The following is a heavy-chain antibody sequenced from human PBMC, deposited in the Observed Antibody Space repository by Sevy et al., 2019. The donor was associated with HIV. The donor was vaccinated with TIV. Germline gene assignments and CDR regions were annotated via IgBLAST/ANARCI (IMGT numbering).Heavy chain of an antibody. V-gene: IGHV3-7*01. CDR3: ARVPYLIVVITEYYFDY. J-gene: IGHJ4*02. Sequence: GGSLRLSCAASGFTFSSYRMSWVRQAPGKGLEWVANIKQDGSEKYYVDSVKGRFTISRDIAKNSLYRQMNSLRAEDTAVYYCARVPYLIVVITEYYFDYWGQGTLVTVSS. CDR1: GFTFSSYR. D-gene: IGHD2-15*01. CDR2: IKQDGSEK.